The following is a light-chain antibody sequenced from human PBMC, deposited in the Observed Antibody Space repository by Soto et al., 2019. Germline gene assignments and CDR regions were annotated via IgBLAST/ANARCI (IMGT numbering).Light chain of an antibody. CDR3: QQSYSTPPT. CDR2: IAS. V-gene: IGKV1-39*01. CDR1: QSISRH. Sequence: DIQVTQSPSSLSASVGARVTITCRASQSISRHLNWYQQKPGKAPKLLINIASSLQNGVPPRFSGSGSGADLTITVSSLQPEDFETYDCQQSYSTPPTFGQGTRLEIK. J-gene: IGKJ5*01.